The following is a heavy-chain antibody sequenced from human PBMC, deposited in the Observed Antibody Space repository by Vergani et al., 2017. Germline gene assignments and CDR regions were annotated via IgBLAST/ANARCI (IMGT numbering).Heavy chain of an antibody. V-gene: IGHV1-3*02. J-gene: IGHJ5*02. CDR1: GYTFTSYA. CDR2: SNAGNGNT. Sequence: QVQLVQSGAEVKKPGASVKVSCKASGYTFTSYAMHWVRQAPGQRLEWMGWSNAGNGNTKYSQGFQGRVTITRDTSANTAYMELSSLRSEDMAVYYCARTSKVNWFDPWGQGTLVTVSS. D-gene: IGHD2/OR15-2a*01. CDR3: ARTSKVNWFDP.